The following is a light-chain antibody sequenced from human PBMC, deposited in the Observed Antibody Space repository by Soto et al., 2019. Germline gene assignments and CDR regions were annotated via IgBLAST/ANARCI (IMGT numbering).Light chain of an antibody. CDR3: CSYAGSSTFDV. V-gene: IGLV2-23*03. J-gene: IGLJ1*01. CDR2: EGS. Sequence: QSALTQPASVSGSPVQSISISCTGTSSDVGSYNLVSWYQQHPGKAHKLMIYEGSKRPSGVSNRFSGSKSGNTASLTISGLPAEDEADYYCCSYAGSSTFDVFGTGTKLTVL. CDR1: SSDVGSYNL.